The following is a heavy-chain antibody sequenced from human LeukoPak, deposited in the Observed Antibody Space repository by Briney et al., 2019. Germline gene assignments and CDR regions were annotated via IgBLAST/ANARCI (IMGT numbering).Heavy chain of an antibody. CDR1: GFTFDDYG. CDR3: ARASSSWSIFDY. J-gene: IGHJ4*02. CDR2: INWNGGST. V-gene: IGHV3-20*04. D-gene: IGHD6-13*01. Sequence: GGSLRLSCAASGFTFDDYGMSWVRQAPGKGLEWVSGINWNGGSTGYADSVKGRFTISRDNAKNSLYLQMNSLRAEDTAVYYCARASSSWSIFDYWGQGTLVTVSS.